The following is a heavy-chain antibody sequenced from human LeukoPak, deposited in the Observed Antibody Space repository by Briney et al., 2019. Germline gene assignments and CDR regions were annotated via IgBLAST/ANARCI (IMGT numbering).Heavy chain of an antibody. CDR1: GYTFTSYG. V-gene: IGHV1-18*01. CDR3: ARALAPSGWELKPSQY. J-gene: IGHJ4*02. CDR2: ISAYNGNT. Sequence: ASVKVSCKASGYTFTSYGISWVRQAPGQGLEWMGWISAYNGNTNYAQKFQGRVTMTRDTSISTAYMELSRLRSDDTAVYYCARALAPSGWELKPSQYWGQGTLVTVSS. D-gene: IGHD1-26*01.